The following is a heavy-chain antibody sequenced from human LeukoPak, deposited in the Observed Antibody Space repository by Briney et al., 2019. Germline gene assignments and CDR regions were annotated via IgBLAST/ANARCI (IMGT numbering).Heavy chain of an antibody. CDR1: GFTFSSYG. Sequence: GGSLRLSCAASGFTFSSYGMHWVRQAPGQGLEWVAVISYDGSTKYYADSVKGRFTISRDNSKNTLFLQMNSLRAEDTAVYYCAKPRIPVAGTDQDFWGQGTLVTVSS. V-gene: IGHV3-30*18. CDR3: AKPRIPVAGTDQDF. J-gene: IGHJ4*02. CDR2: ISYDGSTK. D-gene: IGHD6-19*01.